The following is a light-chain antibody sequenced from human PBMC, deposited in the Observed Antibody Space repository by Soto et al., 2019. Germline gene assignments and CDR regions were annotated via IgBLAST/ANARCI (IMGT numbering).Light chain of an antibody. CDR3: QQRSNWPP. Sequence: IVLTQSPSTLSLSPGERATLSCRASQSVSSYLAWYQQKPGQAPRLLIYDSSNRATGIPARFSGSGSGTDFPLTIRSLEPEDFAVYYCQQRSNWPPFGQGTRLQIK. V-gene: IGKV3-11*01. J-gene: IGKJ5*01. CDR1: QSVSSY. CDR2: DSS.